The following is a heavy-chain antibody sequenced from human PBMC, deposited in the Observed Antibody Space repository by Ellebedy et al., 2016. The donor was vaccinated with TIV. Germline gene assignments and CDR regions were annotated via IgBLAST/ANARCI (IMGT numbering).Heavy chain of an antibody. D-gene: IGHD1-1*01. CDR2: IWYDGSNK. J-gene: IGHJ4*02. CDR1: GFTFSSYG. V-gene: IGHV3-33*01. CDR3: ARGMLMNGDYYFDY. Sequence: GGSLRLSCAASGFTFSSYGMYWVRQAPGKGLEWVAVIWYDGSNKYYGDSVKGRFIISRDNSKNTLYLQMNSLRAEDTAVYYCARGMLMNGDYYFDYWGQGTLVTVSS.